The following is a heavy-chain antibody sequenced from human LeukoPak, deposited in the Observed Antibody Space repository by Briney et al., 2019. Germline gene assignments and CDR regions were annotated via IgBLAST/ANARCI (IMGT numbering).Heavy chain of an antibody. CDR3: ARALYYDFWSGYYTRWFDP. V-gene: IGHV4-59*01. CDR2: IYYSGST. CDR1: GGSISSYY. J-gene: IGHJ5*02. Sequence: PSETLSLTCTVSGGSISSYYWSWIRQPPGKGLEWIGYIYYSGSTNYNPSLKSRVTISVDTSKNQFSLKLSSVTAADTAVYYCARALYYDFWSGYYTRWFDPWGQGTLVTVSS. D-gene: IGHD3-3*01.